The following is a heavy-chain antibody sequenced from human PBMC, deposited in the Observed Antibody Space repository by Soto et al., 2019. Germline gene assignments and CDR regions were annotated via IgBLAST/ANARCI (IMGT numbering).Heavy chain of an antibody. CDR3: AHSRCGGDCLQSYSSHYYYGMDV. CDR1: GFSLSTGGVG. J-gene: IGHJ6*04. Sequence: QITLKESGPSLVKPTQTLTLTCTFSGFSLSTGGVGVGWIRQPPGKALEWLALIYWDDDKRYSPSLRSRLTVTKDTSKNQVVLTMTNMDPVDTATYYCAHSRCGGDCLQSYSSHYYYGMDVWGEGTTVTDSS. D-gene: IGHD2-21*02. V-gene: IGHV2-5*02. CDR2: IYWDDDK.